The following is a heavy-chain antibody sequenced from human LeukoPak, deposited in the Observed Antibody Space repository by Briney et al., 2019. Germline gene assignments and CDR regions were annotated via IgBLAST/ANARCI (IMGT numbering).Heavy chain of an antibody. D-gene: IGHD3-3*01. CDR1: GFTFSSYA. Sequence: GGSLRLSCAASGFTFSSYAMHWVRQAPGKGLEWVAFIRYDGSNKYYADSVKGRFTISRDNSKNTLYLQMNSLRAEDTAVYYCAKDALYDFWSGLYYYYYMDVWGKGTTVTVSS. V-gene: IGHV3-30*02. CDR2: IRYDGSNK. J-gene: IGHJ6*03. CDR3: AKDALYDFWSGLYYYYYMDV.